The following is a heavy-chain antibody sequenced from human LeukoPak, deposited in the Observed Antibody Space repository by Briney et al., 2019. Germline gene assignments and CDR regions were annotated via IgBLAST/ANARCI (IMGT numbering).Heavy chain of an antibody. CDR3: ARDLHCSSTSCYAGPRFDP. D-gene: IGHD2-2*01. V-gene: IGHV3-21*01. J-gene: IGHJ5*02. CDR2: ISSTSAYI. CDR1: GFALKSYS. Sequence: GGSLRLSCAGSGFALKSYSLTWVRQAPGKGLEWVSSISSTSAYIHYADSVKGRFTISRDNSKNTLYLQMNSLRAEDTAVYYCARDLHCSSTSCYAGPRFDPWGQGTLVTVSS.